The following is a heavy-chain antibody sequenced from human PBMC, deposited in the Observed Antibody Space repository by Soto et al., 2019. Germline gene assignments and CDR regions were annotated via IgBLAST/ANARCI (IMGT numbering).Heavy chain of an antibody. CDR1: GFKFDNYA. CDR2: ISWNSGIM. V-gene: IGHV3-9*01. D-gene: IGHD6-19*01. J-gene: IGHJ6*02. CDR3: AKADYYGMDV. Sequence: EVLLVESGGGLVQPGRSLRLSCAASGFKFDNYAMHWVRQVPGKGLEWVSGISWNSGIMDYAASVKGRFTISRDNVKNSLYLQMNSLRAEDTALYYCAKADYYGMDVWGQGTTVLVSS.